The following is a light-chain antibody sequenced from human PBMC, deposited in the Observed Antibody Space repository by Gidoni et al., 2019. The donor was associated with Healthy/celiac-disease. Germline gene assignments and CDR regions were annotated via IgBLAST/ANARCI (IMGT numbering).Light chain of an antibody. CDR1: RSDVGGYNY. CDR2: DVS. Sequence: QSALTHPASVSGSPGQSITISCTGNRSDVGGYNYVSWYQQHPGKAPKLMLYDVSNRPSGVSNRFSGSKSGNTASLTISGLQAEDEADYYCRSYTSSSTLGVFGTGTKVTVL. CDR3: RSYTSSSTLGV. J-gene: IGLJ1*01. V-gene: IGLV2-14*01.